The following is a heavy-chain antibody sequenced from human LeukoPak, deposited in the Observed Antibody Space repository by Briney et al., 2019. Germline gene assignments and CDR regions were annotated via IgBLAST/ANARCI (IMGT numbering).Heavy chain of an antibody. V-gene: IGHV4-59*01. Sequence: PSETLSLTCTVSGGSISSYYWSWIRRPPGKGLEWIGYIYYSGSTNYNPSLKSRVTISVDTSKNQFSLKLSSVTAADTAVYYCARGHLWFGETFDYWGQGTLVTVSS. CDR2: IYYSGST. CDR1: GGSISSYY. J-gene: IGHJ4*02. CDR3: ARGHLWFGETFDY. D-gene: IGHD3-10*01.